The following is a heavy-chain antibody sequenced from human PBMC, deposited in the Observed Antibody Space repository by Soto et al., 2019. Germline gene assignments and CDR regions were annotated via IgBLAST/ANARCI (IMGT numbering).Heavy chain of an antibody. CDR1: GYTFTGYY. Sequence: QVQLVQSGAEVKKPGASVKVSCKASGYTFTGYYMHWVRQAPGQGLEWMGWINPNSGGTNYAQKFQGRVTMSRDTSSSTAYMELSRLRSDDTAMYYCAREGELNGTYYYGMDVWGQGTTVTVSS. V-gene: IGHV1-2*02. J-gene: IGHJ6*02. CDR2: INPNSGGT. D-gene: IGHD1-26*01. CDR3: AREGELNGTYYYGMDV.